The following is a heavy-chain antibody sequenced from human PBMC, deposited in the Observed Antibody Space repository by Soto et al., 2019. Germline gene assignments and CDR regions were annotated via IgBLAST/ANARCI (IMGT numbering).Heavy chain of an antibody. V-gene: IGHV3-33*01. CDR1: GFTFSSYG. Sequence: QVQLVESGGGVVQPGRSLRLSCAASGFTFSSYGMHWVRQAPGKGLEWVAVIWYDGSNKYYADSVKGRFTISRDNSKNTLYLQMNSLRAEDTAGYYCARDPALLWFGRVGAFDIWGQGTMVTVSS. J-gene: IGHJ3*02. CDR3: ARDPALLWFGRVGAFDI. D-gene: IGHD3-10*01. CDR2: IWYDGSNK.